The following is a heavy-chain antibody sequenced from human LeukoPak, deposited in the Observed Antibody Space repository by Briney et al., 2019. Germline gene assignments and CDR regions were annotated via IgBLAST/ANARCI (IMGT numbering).Heavy chain of an antibody. J-gene: IGHJ4*02. Sequence: GGSLRLSCAVSEFSVSSNYMNWVRQAPGKGLEWVSVIYSGGATYYADSVRGRFTISRANSKNMGSLQMTSLGAEDTAVYYCARGRFSGPDDYWGQGTLVTVSS. CDR2: IYSGGAT. D-gene: IGHD6-19*01. CDR3: ARGRFSGPDDY. CDR1: EFSVSSNY. V-gene: IGHV3-53*01.